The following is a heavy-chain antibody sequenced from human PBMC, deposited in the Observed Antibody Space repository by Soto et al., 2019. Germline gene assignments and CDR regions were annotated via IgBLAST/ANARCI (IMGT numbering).Heavy chain of an antibody. Sequence: QVQLQESGPGLVKPSGTLSLTCTVSRFSVTDNKYWRWVRQSPGKPREWSGEIYHGGTTYYNPSLSSRVSMSMDKSKNQISLILTSVTAADTAVYYCARDSRYCTDSGCSIMRDAFDVWGQGTLVTVSS. V-gene: IGHV4-4*02. CDR3: ARDSRYCTDSGCSIMRDAFDV. J-gene: IGHJ3*01. CDR1: RFSVTDNKY. D-gene: IGHD2-15*01. CDR2: IYHGGTT.